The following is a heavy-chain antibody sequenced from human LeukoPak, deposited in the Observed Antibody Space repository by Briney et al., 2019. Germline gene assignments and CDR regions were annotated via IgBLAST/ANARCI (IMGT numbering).Heavy chain of an antibody. CDR2: FSGGSGNT. Sequence: AGSLRLSCAAYGFTFSSYAMSRDRQAPGKELEWVSSFSGGSGNTYYAESVKGRFTISRDNCQNTVYLEMSSLSAEDTAVYYCAKDRYIYGSSPFDFWGQGTLVTVSS. D-gene: IGHD3-10*01. J-gene: IGHJ4*02. CDR1: GFTFSSYA. CDR3: AKDRYIYGSSPFDF. V-gene: IGHV3-23*01.